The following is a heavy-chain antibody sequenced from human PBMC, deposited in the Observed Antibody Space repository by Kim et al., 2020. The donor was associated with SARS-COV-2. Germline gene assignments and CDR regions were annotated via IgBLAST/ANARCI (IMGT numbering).Heavy chain of an antibody. J-gene: IGHJ6*02. V-gene: IGHV3-30*02. Sequence: YPDSVKGRFTISRDDSKNTQYLQMNTLRVEDSAVYYCTKDSGYVYHYVMDVWGQGTTVTISS. D-gene: IGHD5-12*01. CDR3: TKDSGYVYHYVMDV.